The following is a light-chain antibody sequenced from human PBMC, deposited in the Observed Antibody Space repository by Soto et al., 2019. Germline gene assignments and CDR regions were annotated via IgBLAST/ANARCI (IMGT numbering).Light chain of an antibody. CDR3: QQYKIWPPVK. V-gene: IGKV3-15*01. J-gene: IGKJ1*01. Sequence: EIVMTQSPATLSVSPGDRATLSCRASQSVNTNLAWYQQTPGLAPRLLIYGASTRASGIPARFSGSGSGTEFTLTISSLQSEDFAVYYCQQYKIWPPVKFGQGTKV. CDR1: QSVNTN. CDR2: GAS.